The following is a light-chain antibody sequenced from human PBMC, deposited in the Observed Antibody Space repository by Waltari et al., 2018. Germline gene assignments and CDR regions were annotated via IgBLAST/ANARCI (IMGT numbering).Light chain of an antibody. CDR2: YNSDSEK. Sequence: QPVLTQPPSSSASPGESVRLTCTLPSDFNVGDFIIYWYKQRPGSPPRFLLYYNSDSEKAQGYGGPSRFSGSKDASANAGILLISGLQSEDEADYYCMFWPSNVWVFGGGTKLTVL. CDR1: SDFNVGDFI. J-gene: IGLJ3*02. V-gene: IGLV5-37*01. CDR3: MFWPSNVWV.